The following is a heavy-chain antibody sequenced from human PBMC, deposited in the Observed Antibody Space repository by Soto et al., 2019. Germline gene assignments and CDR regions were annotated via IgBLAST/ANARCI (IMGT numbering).Heavy chain of an antibody. CDR1: GFTFSDSY. Sequence: GGSLRLSCAASGFTFSDSYMSWIRQAPGKGLEWVSYISSSGSTIYYADSVKGRFTISRDNAKNSLYLQMSSLRAEDTAVYYCARRPNSYGSRYYYYGMDVWGQGTTVTVSS. D-gene: IGHD5-18*01. V-gene: IGHV3-11*01. J-gene: IGHJ6*02. CDR3: ARRPNSYGSRYYYYGMDV. CDR2: ISSSGSTI.